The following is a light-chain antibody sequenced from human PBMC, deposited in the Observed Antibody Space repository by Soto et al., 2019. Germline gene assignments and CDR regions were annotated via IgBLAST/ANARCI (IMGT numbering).Light chain of an antibody. J-gene: IGKJ1*01. CDR2: GAS. Sequence: EIVMTQSPGTLSLSPGERATLSCRASQSVSSSYLAWYQQKPGQAPRLLVYGASSRATGSPDRFSGSGSGTDFALSISSREPEDFAVYYCQQYGSSPRTFGQGTKVDIK. CDR1: QSVSSSY. CDR3: QQYGSSPRT. V-gene: IGKV3-20*01.